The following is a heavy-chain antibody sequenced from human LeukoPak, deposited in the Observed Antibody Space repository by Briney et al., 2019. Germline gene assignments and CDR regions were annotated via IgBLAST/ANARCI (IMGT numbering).Heavy chain of an antibody. D-gene: IGHD2-21*01. Sequence: SQTLSLTCGISGDSVSSNSVAWNWIRQSPSRGLEWLGRTYYRSKWYSDYAVSIKGRITIKPDTSKSQFSLQLNSVTPEDTAVYYCARIGGDYSYGMDVWGQGTTVTVSS. CDR2: TYYRSKWYS. J-gene: IGHJ6*02. CDR3: ARIGGDYSYGMDV. V-gene: IGHV6-1*01. CDR1: GDSVSSNSVA.